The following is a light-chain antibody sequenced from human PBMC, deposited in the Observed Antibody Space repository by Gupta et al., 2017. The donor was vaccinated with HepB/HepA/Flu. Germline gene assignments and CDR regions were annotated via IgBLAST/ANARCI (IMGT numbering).Light chain of an antibody. J-gene: IGLJ2*01. V-gene: IGLV3-19*01. CDR2: GKN. Sequence: SSDLTHDPAVSVALGQTVRITCQGVSLSSYFASWYQQKPGKAPVLVIYGKNNRPSGISDRFSGSSSGNTASLTITGVQAEDEADYYWSSPASSGNQGVFGGGTKLTVL. CDR3: SSPASSGNQGV. CDR1: SLSSYF.